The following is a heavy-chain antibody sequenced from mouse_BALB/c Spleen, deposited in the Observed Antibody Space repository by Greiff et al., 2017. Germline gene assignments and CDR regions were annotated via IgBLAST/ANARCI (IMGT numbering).Heavy chain of an antibody. CDR2: ISYSGST. CDR3: ARMGGLYAMDY. J-gene: IGHJ4*01. CDR1: GYSITSDYA. Sequence: VQLKESGPGLVKPSQSLSLTCTVTGYSITSDYAWNWIRQFPGNKLEWMGYISYSGSTSYNPSLKSRISITRDTSKNQFFLQLNSVTTEDTATYYCARMGGLYAMDYWGQGTSVTVSS. V-gene: IGHV3-2*02.